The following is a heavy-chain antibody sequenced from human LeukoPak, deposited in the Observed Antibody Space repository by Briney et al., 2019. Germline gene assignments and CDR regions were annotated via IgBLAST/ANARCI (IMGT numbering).Heavy chain of an antibody. Sequence: GGSLRLSCAVSGFTFSGAWMTWVRQAPGKGLEWVANIREDGTEKNYVDSVKGRFTISRDNAKNSLFLQMSNLRDDDTAIYYCAGHVGISFWGQRTLVTVSS. J-gene: IGHJ4*02. CDR2: IREDGTEK. D-gene: IGHD7-27*01. CDR1: GFTFSGAW. CDR3: AGHVGISF. V-gene: IGHV3-7*01.